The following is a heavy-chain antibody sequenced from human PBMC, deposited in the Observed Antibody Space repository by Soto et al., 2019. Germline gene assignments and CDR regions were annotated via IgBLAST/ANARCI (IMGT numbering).Heavy chain of an antibody. Sequence: QVQLVESGGGVVQPGRSLRLSCAASGFTFSSYGMHWVRQAPGKGLEWVAAMRDDGSNKYYADSVKGRFTSSRDNSKNAVYVQMKSLRADDTSVYYWAGSGGGGYDYFDHWGQGTLVSVSS. V-gene: IGHV3-33*08. CDR2: MRDDGSNK. CDR3: AGSGGGGYDYFDH. CDR1: GFTFSSYG. J-gene: IGHJ4*02. D-gene: IGHD5-12*01.